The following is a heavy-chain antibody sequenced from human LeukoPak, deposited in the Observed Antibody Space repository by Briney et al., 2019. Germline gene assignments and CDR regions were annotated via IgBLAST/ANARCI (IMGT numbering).Heavy chain of an antibody. CDR2: ISSSSSYI. Sequence: GGSLRLSCATSGFTLSSYTMNWVRQAPGKGLEWVSAISSSSSYIYYADSVKGRFTISRDNAKNSLYLQMNSLRAEDTAVYYCARGRGYSYGSTSWYFDYWGQGTLVTVSS. CDR3: ARGRGYSYGSTSWYFDY. J-gene: IGHJ4*02. CDR1: GFTLSSYT. V-gene: IGHV3-21*01. D-gene: IGHD5-18*01.